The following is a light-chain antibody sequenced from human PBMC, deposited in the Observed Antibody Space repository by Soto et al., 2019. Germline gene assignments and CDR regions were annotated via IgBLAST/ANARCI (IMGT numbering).Light chain of an antibody. J-gene: IGLJ1*01. CDR2: GNN. CDR3: QSYDSSLSEYV. CDR1: TSNIGAGYD. Sequence: QAVVTQPPSVSGAPGQRVTISCTGSTSNIGAGYDVHWYQQLPGTAPKLLIFGNNNRPSGVPDRFSGSKSGTSGSLAITGLQVEDEADYYCQSYDSSLSEYVFGSGTKVTVL. V-gene: IGLV1-40*01.